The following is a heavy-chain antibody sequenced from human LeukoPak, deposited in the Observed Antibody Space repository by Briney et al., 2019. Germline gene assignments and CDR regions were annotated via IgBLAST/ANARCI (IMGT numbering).Heavy chain of an antibody. Sequence: GGSLRLSCAASGFTFSSYGMHWVRQAPGKGLEWVAVISYDGSNKYHADSVKGRFTISRDNSKNTLYLQTNSLRAEDTAVYYCAKDGDYYDSSGVLDYWGQGTLVTVSS. D-gene: IGHD3-22*01. CDR2: ISYDGSNK. CDR1: GFTFSSYG. V-gene: IGHV3-30*18. CDR3: AKDGDYYDSSGVLDY. J-gene: IGHJ4*02.